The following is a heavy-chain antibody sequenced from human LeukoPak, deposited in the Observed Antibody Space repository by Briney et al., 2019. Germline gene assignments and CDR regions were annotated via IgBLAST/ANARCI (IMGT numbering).Heavy chain of an antibody. CDR1: GFTFDAYA. D-gene: IGHD1-26*01. CDR3: AKSSRLGFYYYYGMDV. Sequence: PGGSLTLSCAASGFTFDAYARHWVRQPPGKGLEWVSGISWSSGSIDYADSMKGRFTISRDNAKHSLYLQMNGLRAEDTALYFSAKSSRLGFYYYYGMDVWGQGTTVTVSS. CDR2: ISWSSGSI. J-gene: IGHJ6*02. V-gene: IGHV3-9*01.